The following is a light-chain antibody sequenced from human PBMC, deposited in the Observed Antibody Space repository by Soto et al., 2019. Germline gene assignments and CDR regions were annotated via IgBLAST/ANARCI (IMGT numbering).Light chain of an antibody. V-gene: IGKV1D-8*01. CDR1: QGISSY. Sequence: VIWMTHSPSFLSASTGDRVTLRCRMSQGISSYLAWYQQKQGKAPEVLIYAASTLQSGVPSRFSGSVSGTDGTITISCLKSEDGSTYYCQQSYSFPRTFGQGTKVDIK. CDR2: AAS. J-gene: IGKJ1*01. CDR3: QQSYSFPRT.